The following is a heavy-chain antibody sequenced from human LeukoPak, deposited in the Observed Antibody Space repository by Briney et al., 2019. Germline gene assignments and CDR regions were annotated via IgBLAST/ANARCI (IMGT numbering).Heavy chain of an antibody. CDR3: ARDEGLDVVAPEEPPGY. CDR2: ISAYNGNT. Sequence: ASVKVSCKASGYTFTSYGISWVRQAPGQGLEWMGWISAYNGNTNYAQKLQGRATMTTDTSTSTAYMELRSLRSDDTAVYYCARDEGLDVVAPEEPPGYWGQGTLVTVSS. CDR1: GYTFTSYG. D-gene: IGHD2-2*01. J-gene: IGHJ4*02. V-gene: IGHV1-18*01.